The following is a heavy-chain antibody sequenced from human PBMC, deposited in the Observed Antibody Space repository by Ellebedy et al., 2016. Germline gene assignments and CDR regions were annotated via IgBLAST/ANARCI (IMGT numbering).Heavy chain of an antibody. CDR1: GFTFSSFG. CDR2: INSHISAM. V-gene: IGHV3-48*01. Sequence: GGSLRLXXAASGFTFSSFGMNWVRQAPGKGLEWVSYINSHISAMYYADSVKGRFTMSRDNTKNTLYLEMNTLRAEDTAVYYCAKRTESSGYHQPAEYWGQGTLVTVSS. D-gene: IGHD3-22*01. CDR3: AKRTESSGYHQPAEY. J-gene: IGHJ4*02.